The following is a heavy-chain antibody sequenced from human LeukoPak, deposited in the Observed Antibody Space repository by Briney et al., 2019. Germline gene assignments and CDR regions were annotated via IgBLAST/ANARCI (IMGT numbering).Heavy chain of an antibody. D-gene: IGHD3-16*01. V-gene: IGHV4-59*01. CDR2: IYYSGST. Sequence: SETLSLTCIVSGDSISSYYWSWIRQPPGKGLDWIGYIYYSGSTNYNPPLKSRVTISVDASKNHFSLKLSSVTAADTAVYYCARDRSLGIIDYWGQGTLVTVSS. CDR1: GDSISSYY. J-gene: IGHJ4*02. CDR3: ARDRSLGIIDY.